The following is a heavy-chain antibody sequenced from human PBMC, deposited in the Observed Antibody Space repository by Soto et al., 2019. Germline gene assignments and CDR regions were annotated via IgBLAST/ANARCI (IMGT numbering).Heavy chain of an antibody. CDR1: GYTFTGYY. CDR3: ARVVTPSHDAFDI. D-gene: IGHD2-15*01. J-gene: IGHJ3*02. Sequence: ASVKVSCKASGYTFTGYYMHWVRQAPGQGLEWMGWINPNSGGTNYAQKFQGRVTMTRDTSISTAYMELSRLRSDDTAVYYCARVVTPSHDAFDIWGQGTMVTVSS. CDR2: INPNSGGT. V-gene: IGHV1-2*02.